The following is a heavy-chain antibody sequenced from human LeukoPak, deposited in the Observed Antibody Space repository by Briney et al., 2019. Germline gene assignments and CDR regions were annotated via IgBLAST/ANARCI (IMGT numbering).Heavy chain of an antibody. CDR2: MDPNSGNT. J-gene: IGHJ4*02. CDR1: GYTFINYD. CDR3: AKAEWLGRGTIAPYFFDY. V-gene: IGHV1-8*01. Sequence: GASVKVSCKASGYTFINYDINWVRQAPAQGLEWMGWMDPNSGNTVSAQEFLGRVTMTADTSVDTAHMQLSSLRSDDTAVYYCAKAEWLGRGTIAPYFFDYWGQGTLVTVSS. D-gene: IGHD3-3*01.